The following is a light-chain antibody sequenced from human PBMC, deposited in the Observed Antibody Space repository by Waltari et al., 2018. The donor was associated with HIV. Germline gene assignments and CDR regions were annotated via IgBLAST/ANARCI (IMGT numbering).Light chain of an antibody. CDR3: QSDDNENPVL. V-gene: IGLV6-57*01. J-gene: IGLJ2*01. CDR1: SGSIASYE. Sequence: NFMLIQPHSASESPRKTVTVSCTCSSGSIASYELQLDQQRPSSSPTTVIYKVDQRPPGVPDRFSGSIDSSSNSASLTISGLRPEDEADYYCQSDDNENPVLFGGGTKLTVL. CDR2: KVD.